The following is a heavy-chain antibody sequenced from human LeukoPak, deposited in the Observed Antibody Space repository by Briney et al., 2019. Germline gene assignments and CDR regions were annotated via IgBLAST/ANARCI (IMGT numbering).Heavy chain of an antibody. CDR2: IWPDNSDA. V-gene: IGHV5-51*01. Sequence: GESLKISCQGSGYSTSTYWIAWVRQMPGKGLEWMGIIWPDNSDATYSPSFQGQVTISADKSISTAYLQWSSLKASDTAIYYCARQASITVVPEGGSYYFDYWGQGTLVTVSS. CDR3: ARQASITVVPEGGSYYFDY. J-gene: IGHJ4*02. D-gene: IGHD3-10*01. CDR1: GYSTSTYW.